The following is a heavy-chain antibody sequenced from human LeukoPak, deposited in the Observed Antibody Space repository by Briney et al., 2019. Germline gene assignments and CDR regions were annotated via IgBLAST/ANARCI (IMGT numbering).Heavy chain of an antibody. CDR3: AKMVREFYTISYYFDY. V-gene: IGHV3-23*01. CDR1: GFTFSGYA. CDR2: ISGSGAGT. Sequence: GGSLRLSCAASGFTFSGYAMNWDRQAPGKGLEWVSGISGSGAGTYYADSVKGRFTISRDNSKNTLYLQMNSLRADDTAVYYCAKMVREFYTISYYFDYWGQGTLVTVSS. D-gene: IGHD2-8*01. J-gene: IGHJ4*02.